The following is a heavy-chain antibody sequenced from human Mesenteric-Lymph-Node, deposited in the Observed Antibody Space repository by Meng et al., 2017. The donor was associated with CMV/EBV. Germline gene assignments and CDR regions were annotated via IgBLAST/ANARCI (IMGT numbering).Heavy chain of an antibody. CDR1: GFSFSSYW. V-gene: IGHV3-74*01. Sequence: GESLKISCVASGFSFSSYWMVWVRQVPGKGLVWVSRVKPDGSGISYGDSVKGRFTISRDNAKNTLYLQMNSLRAEDTAVYYCARDDYYGSGRGFDYWGQGTLVTVSS. CDR3: ARDDYYGSGRGFDY. J-gene: IGHJ4*02. D-gene: IGHD3-10*01. CDR2: VKPDGSGI.